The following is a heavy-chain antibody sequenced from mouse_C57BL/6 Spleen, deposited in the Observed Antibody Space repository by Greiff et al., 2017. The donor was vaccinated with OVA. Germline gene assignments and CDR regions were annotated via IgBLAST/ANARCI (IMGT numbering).Heavy chain of an antibody. D-gene: IGHD1-1*01. CDR3: TRDGLLRRASYAMDY. CDR2: IDPETGGT. CDR1: GYTFTDYE. J-gene: IGHJ4*01. Sequence: QVQLQQSGAELVRPGASVTLSCKASGYTFTDYEMHWVKQTPVHGLEWIGAIDPETGGTAYNQKFKGKAILTADKSSSTAYMELRSLTSEDSAVYYCTRDGLLRRASYAMDYWGQGTSVTVSS. V-gene: IGHV1-15*01.